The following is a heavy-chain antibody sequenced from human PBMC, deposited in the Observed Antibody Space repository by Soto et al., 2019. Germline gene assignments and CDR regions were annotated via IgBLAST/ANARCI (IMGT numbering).Heavy chain of an antibody. CDR1: GYTFTSYY. D-gene: IGHD2-15*01. CDR2: INPSGGST. V-gene: IGHV1-46*03. Sequence: ASVKVSCKASGYTFTSYYMHWVRQAPGQGLEWMGIINPSGGSTSYAQKFQGRVTMTRDTSTSTVYMELSSLRSEDTAVYYCARGDIVVVVAAETYYYYMDVWGKGTTVTVSS. CDR3: ARGDIVVVVAAETYYYYMDV. J-gene: IGHJ6*03.